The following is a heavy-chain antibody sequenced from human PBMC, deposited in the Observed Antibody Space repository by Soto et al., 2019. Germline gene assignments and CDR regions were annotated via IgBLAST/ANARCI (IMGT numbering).Heavy chain of an antibody. V-gene: IGHV1-69*06. CDR1: GGTFSSYA. J-gene: IGHJ4*02. CDR3: ARGDFKRERPPRLSKWLVNLDY. D-gene: IGHD6-19*01. Sequence: QVQLVQSGAEVKKPGSSVKVSCKASGGTFSSYAISWVRQAPGQGLEWMGGIIPIFGTANYAQKFQGRVTSTADKSTSTAYMELSSLRSEDTAVYYCARGDFKRERPPRLSKWLVNLDYWGQGTLVTVSS. CDR2: IIPIFGTA.